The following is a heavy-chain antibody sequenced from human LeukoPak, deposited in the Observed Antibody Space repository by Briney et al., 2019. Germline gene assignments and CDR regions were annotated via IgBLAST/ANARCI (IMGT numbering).Heavy chain of an antibody. V-gene: IGHV3-9*01. CDR1: GFTFDDYA. D-gene: IGHD6-6*01. CDR3: ARGGSSSSGNFDY. CDR2: ISWNSGSI. J-gene: IGHJ4*02. Sequence: GGSLRLSCAASGFTFDDYAMHWVRQAPGKGLEWVSGISWNSGSIGYADSVKGRFTISRDNAKNSLYLQMNSLRAEDTAVYYCARGGSSSSGNFDYWGQGTLVAVSS.